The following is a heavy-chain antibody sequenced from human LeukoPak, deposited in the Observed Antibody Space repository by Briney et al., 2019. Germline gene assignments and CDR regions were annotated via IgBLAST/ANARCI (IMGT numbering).Heavy chain of an antibody. CDR3: AKGTLGYCSGSSCYPFDS. D-gene: IGHD2-15*01. Sequence: PGGSLRLSCAASGFTFSNYAMSWVRQAPGKGLECVTVITNTGTATAYADSVKGRFTISRDNSKNTLYLQMNSLRAEDTAVYYCAKGTLGYCSGSSCYPFDSWGQGTPVTVSS. J-gene: IGHJ4*02. CDR1: GFTFSNYA. CDR2: ITNTGTAT. V-gene: IGHV3-23*05.